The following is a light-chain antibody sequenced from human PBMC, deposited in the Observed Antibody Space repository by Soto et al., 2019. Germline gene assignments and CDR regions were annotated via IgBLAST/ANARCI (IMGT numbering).Light chain of an antibody. CDR1: QSVTSNY. CDR3: QQYGSSPGT. V-gene: IGKV3-20*01. J-gene: IGKJ1*01. CDR2: DAS. Sequence: EIVLTQSPGTLSLSPGERATLSCRASQSVTSNYVAWYQQTPGQAPRLLIYDASSRATGIPDRFSGSGSGTDFTLTISRLGPEDFAVYYCQQYGSSPGTFGQGTKVDIK.